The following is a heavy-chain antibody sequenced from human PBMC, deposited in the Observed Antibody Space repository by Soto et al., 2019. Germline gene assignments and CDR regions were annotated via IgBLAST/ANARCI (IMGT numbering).Heavy chain of an antibody. CDR3: ARESEDLTSNFDY. CDR2: ISSTTNYI. J-gene: IGHJ4*02. CDR1: GFTFTRYS. Sequence: GGSLRLSCAASGFTFTRYSMNWVRQAPGKGLEWVSSISSTTNYIYYADSMKGRFTVSRDNARNSVYLEMNSLSAEDTAVYYCARESEDLTSNFDYWGQGTLVTVS. V-gene: IGHV3-21*01.